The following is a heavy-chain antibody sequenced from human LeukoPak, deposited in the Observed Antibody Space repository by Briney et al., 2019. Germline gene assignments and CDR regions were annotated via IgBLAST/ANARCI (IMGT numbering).Heavy chain of an antibody. CDR2: IYPGDSDT. CDR1: GYSFTDYW. Sequence: GESLKISGQASGYSFTDYWIVWVRQMPGKGLEWMGAIYPGDSDTRYSPSLDGQVTISADNSVSTTYLQWSSRQASDTAMYYCARPSSLYGGTSEDYWGQGTLVTVSS. D-gene: IGHD4-23*01. CDR3: ARPSSLYGGTSEDY. J-gene: IGHJ4*02. V-gene: IGHV5-51*01.